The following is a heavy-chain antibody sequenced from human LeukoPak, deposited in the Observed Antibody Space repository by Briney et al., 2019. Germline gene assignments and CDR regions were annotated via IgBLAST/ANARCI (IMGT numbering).Heavy chain of an antibody. CDR1: GFSFSSYD. J-gene: IGHJ4*02. V-gene: IGHV3-21*01. CDR3: AREVIGGNCA. Sequence: PGGSLRLSCAASGFSFSSYDMNWVRQAPGKGLEWVSSISSSSSYIYYADSVKGRFIISRDNAKNSLYLQMDSLRAEDTAMYYCAREVIGGNCAWGQGTLVTVSS. CDR2: ISSSSSYI. D-gene: IGHD4-23*01.